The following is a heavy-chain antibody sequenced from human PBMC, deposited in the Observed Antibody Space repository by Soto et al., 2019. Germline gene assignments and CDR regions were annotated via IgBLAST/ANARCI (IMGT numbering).Heavy chain of an antibody. CDR2: INHSGST. J-gene: IGHJ4*02. CDR1: GGSISSGDYY. V-gene: IGHV4-30-4*01. Sequence: SETLSLTCTVSGGSISSGDYYWSWIRQPPGKGLEWIGEINHSGSTNYNPSLKSRVTISVDTSKNQFSLKLSSVTAADTAVHYCAKGKHPDYWGQGTLVTVSS. CDR3: AKGKHPDY.